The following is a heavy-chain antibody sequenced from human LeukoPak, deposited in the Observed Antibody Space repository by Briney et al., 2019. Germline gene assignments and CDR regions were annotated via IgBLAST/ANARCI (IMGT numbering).Heavy chain of an antibody. CDR1: GGSISSYY. V-gene: IGHV4-59*01. CDR2: IYYSGST. D-gene: IGHD6-19*01. Sequence: SETLSLTCTVAGGSISSYYWSWIRQPPGEGLEWIGYIYYSGSTNYNPSLKSRVTRSVDTSKNQFSLKLSSVTAADTAVYYCAREGYSSGWSALRVRYFDYWGQGTLVTVSS. J-gene: IGHJ4*02. CDR3: AREGYSSGWSALRVRYFDY.